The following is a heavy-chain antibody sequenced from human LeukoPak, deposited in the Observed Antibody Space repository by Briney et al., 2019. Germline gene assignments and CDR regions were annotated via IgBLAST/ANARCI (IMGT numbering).Heavy chain of an antibody. Sequence: SETLSLTCAVYGGSFSGYYWSWIRQPPGKGLEWIGEINHSGSTNYNPSLKSRVTISVDTSKNQFSLKLSSVTAADTAVHYCARGVTTRYYYYYMDVWGKGTTVTVSS. CDR1: GGSFSGYY. CDR2: INHSGST. J-gene: IGHJ6*03. CDR3: ARGVTTRYYYYYMDV. D-gene: IGHD4-17*01. V-gene: IGHV4-34*01.